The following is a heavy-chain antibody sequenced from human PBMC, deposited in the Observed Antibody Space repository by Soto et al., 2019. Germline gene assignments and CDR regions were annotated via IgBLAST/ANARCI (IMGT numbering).Heavy chain of an antibody. Sequence: QVHLVQSGGEVKKPGASVRVSCKTSGYRFSDYGIIWVRQAPGQGLEWMGWITPYNGNTKFAQKFQGRVTVTTDTSTSTAFTELRSLRPDDTAIYYCARALARRLLSFGLAFWGPGTLVTVSS. CDR2: ITPYNGNT. D-gene: IGHD4-17*01. V-gene: IGHV1-18*01. CDR3: ARALARRLLSFGLAF. CDR1: GYRFSDYG. J-gene: IGHJ4*01.